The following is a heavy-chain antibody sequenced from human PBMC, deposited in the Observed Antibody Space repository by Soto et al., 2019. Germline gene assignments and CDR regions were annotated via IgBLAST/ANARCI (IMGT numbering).Heavy chain of an antibody. V-gene: IGHV3-33*01. Sequence: QVQLVESGGGVVQPGGSLRLSCAASGFTFSSYGMHWVRQAPGKGLEWVAVIWYDGSNKYYADSVKGRFTISRDNSKNTLYLQMNSLRAEDTAVYYCARDSGSGGSCYHDYWGQGTLVTVSS. CDR2: IWYDGSNK. J-gene: IGHJ4*02. D-gene: IGHD2-15*01. CDR3: ARDSGSGGSCYHDY. CDR1: GFTFSSYG.